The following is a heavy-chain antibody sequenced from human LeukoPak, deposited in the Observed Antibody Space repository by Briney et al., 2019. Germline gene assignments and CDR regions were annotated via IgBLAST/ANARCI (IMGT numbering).Heavy chain of an antibody. Sequence: KPSETLSLTCAVYGGSFSGYYWSWIRQPPGKGLEWIGEINHSGSTDYNPSLKSRVTISVDTSKNQFSLKLSSVTAADTAVYYCATRSYYDFWSGYAWFDYWGQGTLVTVSS. J-gene: IGHJ4*02. D-gene: IGHD3-3*01. CDR2: INHSGST. V-gene: IGHV4-34*01. CDR1: GGSFSGYY. CDR3: ATRSYYDFWSGYAWFDY.